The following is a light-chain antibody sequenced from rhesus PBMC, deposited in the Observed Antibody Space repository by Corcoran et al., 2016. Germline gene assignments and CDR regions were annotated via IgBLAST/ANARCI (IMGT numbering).Light chain of an antibody. J-gene: IGKJ4*01. CDR2: GVS. V-gene: IGKV1-36*01. Sequence: DIQMTQSPSSLSASVGDRVTITCRASQGISNYLSWYQQKPGKGPKRLIYGVSHLESGVPSRFSGRGSGTEFTLTISSLQPEEFAAFYCLQYNSKPLTFGGGTKVEIK. CDR1: QGISNY. CDR3: LQYNSKPLT.